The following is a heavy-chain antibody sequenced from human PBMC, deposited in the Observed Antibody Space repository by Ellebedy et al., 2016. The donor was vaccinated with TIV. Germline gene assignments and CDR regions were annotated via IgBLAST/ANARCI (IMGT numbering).Heavy chain of an antibody. J-gene: IGHJ6*02. CDR2: IIPIFGTA. Sequence: AASVKVSCKASGGTFSSYAISWVRQAPGQGLEWMGGIIPIFGTANYAQKLQGRLTMTTDTSTSTAYMELRSLRSDDTAVYYCARDARGPNYYYYGLDVWGQGTTVTVSS. CDR1: GGTFSSYA. V-gene: IGHV1-69*05. CDR3: ARDARGPNYYYYGLDV. D-gene: IGHD6-6*01.